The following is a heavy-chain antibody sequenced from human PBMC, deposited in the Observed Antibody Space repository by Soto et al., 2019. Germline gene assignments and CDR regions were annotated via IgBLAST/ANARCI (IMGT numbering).Heavy chain of an antibody. CDR2: IYDSGNT. V-gene: IGHV4-39*01. D-gene: IGHD1-26*01. CDR3: ARREYIGSYHFDH. J-gene: IGHJ4*02. CDR1: GDSRSSRSHH. Sequence: SQTLSLSCTVFGDSRSSRSHHWGWIRHPPGRGLEWIGTIYDSGNTYSHSSLRGRVTISVDPAKKQYSLRVTAVTAADTGVYYCARREYIGSYHFDHWGQGALVTVSS.